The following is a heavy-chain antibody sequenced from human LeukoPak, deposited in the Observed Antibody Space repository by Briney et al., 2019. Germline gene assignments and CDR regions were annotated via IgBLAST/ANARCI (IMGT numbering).Heavy chain of an antibody. D-gene: IGHD3-22*01. Sequence: PSETLSLTCSVSGDSISYFYWSWIRQAAGKGLEWIGRMSSSGNNDYNASLKSRVTISVDTSKNQFSLKLSSVTAADTAVYFCARGPYSYDSSGAFDIWGQGTMVTVSS. CDR2: MSSSGNN. CDR1: GDSISYFY. CDR3: ARGPYSYDSSGAFDI. J-gene: IGHJ3*02. V-gene: IGHV4-4*07.